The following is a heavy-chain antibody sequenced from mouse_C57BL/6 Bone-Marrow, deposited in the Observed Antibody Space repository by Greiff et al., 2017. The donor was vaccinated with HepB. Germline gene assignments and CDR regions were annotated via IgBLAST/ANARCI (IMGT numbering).Heavy chain of an antibody. V-gene: IGHV1-85*01. J-gene: IGHJ4*01. CDR3: ARLRRGGDYAMDY. CDR2: IYPRDGST. Sequence: QVQLQQSGPELVKPGASVKLSCKASGYTFTSYDINWVKQRPGQGLEWIGWIYPRDGSTKYNEKFKGKATLTVDTPSSTAYMELHSLTSEDSAVYFCARLRRGGDYAMDYWGQGTSVTVSS. D-gene: IGHD2-12*01. CDR1: GYTFTSYD.